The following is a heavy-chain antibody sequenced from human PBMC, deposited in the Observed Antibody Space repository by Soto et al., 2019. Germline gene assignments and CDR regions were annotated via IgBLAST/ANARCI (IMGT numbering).Heavy chain of an antibody. CDR2: IYYSGST. Sequence: SETLSLTCTVSGGSISSSSYYWGWIRQPPGKGLEWIGSIYYSGSTYYNLSLKSRVTISVDTSKNQFSLKLSSVTAADTAVYYCARASVHYDFWSGYYWFDPWGQGTLVTVSS. CDR3: ARASVHYDFWSGYYWFDP. CDR1: GGSISSSSYY. V-gene: IGHV4-39*01. J-gene: IGHJ5*02. D-gene: IGHD3-3*01.